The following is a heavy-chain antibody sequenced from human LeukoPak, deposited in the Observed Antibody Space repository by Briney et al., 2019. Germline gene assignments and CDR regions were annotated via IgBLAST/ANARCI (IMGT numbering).Heavy chain of an antibody. CDR2: ISGSGGST. D-gene: IGHD3-10*01. CDR3: VSDRPWGRINYYYYYYGMDV. CDR1: GFTFSSYA. J-gene: IGHJ6*02. V-gene: IGHV3-23*01. Sequence: QTGGSLRLSCAASGFTFSSYAMSWVRQAPGKGLEWVSAISGSGGSTYYADSVKGRFTISRDNSKNTLYLQMNSLRAEDTAVYYCVSDRPWGRINYYYYYYGMDVWGQGTTVTVSS.